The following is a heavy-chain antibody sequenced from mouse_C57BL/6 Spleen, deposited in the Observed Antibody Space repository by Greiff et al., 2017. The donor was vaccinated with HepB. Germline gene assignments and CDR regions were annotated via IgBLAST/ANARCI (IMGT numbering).Heavy chain of an antibody. CDR1: GYTFTSYW. V-gene: IGHV1-61*01. CDR3: ARGGYSNYVGWYFDV. J-gene: IGHJ1*03. CDR2: IYPSDSET. D-gene: IGHD2-5*01. Sequence: QVQLKQPGAELVRPGSSVKLSCKASGYTFTSYWMDWVKQRPGQGLEWIGNIYPSDSETHYNQKFKDKATLTVDKSSSTAYMQLSSLTSEDSAVYYCARGGYSNYVGWYFDVWGTGTTVTVSS.